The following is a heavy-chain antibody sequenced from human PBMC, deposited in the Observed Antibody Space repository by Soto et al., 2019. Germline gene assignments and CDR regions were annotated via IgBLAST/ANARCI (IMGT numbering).Heavy chain of an antibody. D-gene: IGHD2-15*01. V-gene: IGHV3-48*02. Sequence: PGGSLRLSCAASGFTFSSYSMNWVRQAPGKGLEWVSYISSSSSTIYYADSVKGRFTISRDNAKNSLYLQMNSLRDEDTAVYYCARDGLGHCSGGSCYTYYYYGMDVWGQGTTVTVSS. J-gene: IGHJ6*02. CDR2: ISSSSSTI. CDR1: GFTFSSYS. CDR3: ARDGLGHCSGGSCYTYYYYGMDV.